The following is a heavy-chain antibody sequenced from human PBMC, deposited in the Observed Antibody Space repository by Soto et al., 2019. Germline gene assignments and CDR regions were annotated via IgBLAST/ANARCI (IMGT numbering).Heavy chain of an antibody. J-gene: IGHJ6*02. CDR2: ISSSGSTI. D-gene: IGHD4-17*01. V-gene: IGHV3-48*03. CDR1: GFTFSSYE. CDR3: ARDSVTTSYYYYGMDV. Sequence: EVQLVESGGGLVQPGGSLRLSCAASGFTFSSYEMNWVRKAPGKGLEWVSYISSSGSTIYYADPVKGRFTIPRDNAKNSLYLQMNSLRAEDTAVYYCARDSVTTSYYYYGMDVWGQGTTVTVSS.